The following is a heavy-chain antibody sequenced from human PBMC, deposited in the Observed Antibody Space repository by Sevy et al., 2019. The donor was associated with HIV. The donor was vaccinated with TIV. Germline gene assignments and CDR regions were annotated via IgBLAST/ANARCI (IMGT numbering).Heavy chain of an antibody. D-gene: IGHD3-3*01. CDR1: GYTFTGYY. J-gene: IGHJ5*02. CDR3: ARGTCYDFWSGYYENWFDP. V-gene: IGHV1-2*04. CDR2: INPNSGGT. Sequence: ASVKVSCKASGYTFTGYYMHWVRQAPGQGLEWMGWINPNSGGTNYAQKFQGWVTMTRDTSISTAYMELSRLRSDDTAVYYCARGTCYDFWSGYYENWFDPWGQGTLVTVSS.